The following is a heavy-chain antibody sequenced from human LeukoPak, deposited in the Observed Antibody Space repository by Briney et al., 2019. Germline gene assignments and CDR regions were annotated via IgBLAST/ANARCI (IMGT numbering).Heavy chain of an antibody. CDR1: GFTFSDYY. Sequence: GGSLRLSCAASGFTFSDYYMSWIRQAPGKGLEWVSYISSSGSTIYYADSVKGRFTISRDNAKNSLYLQMNSLRAEDTGVYYCARDHSTGYCSGGSCYSGGYWGQGTLVTVSS. D-gene: IGHD2-15*01. CDR3: ARDHSTGYCSGGSCYSGGY. V-gene: IGHV3-11*01. J-gene: IGHJ4*02. CDR2: ISSSGSTI.